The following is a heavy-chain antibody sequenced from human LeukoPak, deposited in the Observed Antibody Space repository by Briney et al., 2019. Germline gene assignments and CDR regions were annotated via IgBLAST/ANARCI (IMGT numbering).Heavy chain of an antibody. CDR1: GFXFSSYW. V-gene: IGHV3-74*01. Sequence: GGSLRLSCAASGFXFSSYWMHWVRQAPGKRLVWVSRINSDGSSTSYADSVKGRFTISRDNAKNTLYLQMNSLRAEDTAVYYCARDDGDFIFDYWGQGTLVTVSS. J-gene: IGHJ4*02. CDR2: INSDGSST. D-gene: IGHD4-17*01. CDR3: ARDDGDFIFDY.